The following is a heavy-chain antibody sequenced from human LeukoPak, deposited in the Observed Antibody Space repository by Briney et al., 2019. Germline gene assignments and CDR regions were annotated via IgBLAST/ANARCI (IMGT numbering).Heavy chain of an antibody. CDR1: GGSISSSSYY. V-gene: IGHV4-39*07. CDR2: IYYSGST. J-gene: IGHJ5*02. Sequence: SETLSLTCTVSGGSISSSSYYWGWIRQPPGKGLEWIGSIYYSGSTYYNPSLKSRVTISVDTSKNQFSLKLSSVTAADTAVYYCARALFGFDPWGQGTLVTVSS. CDR3: ARALFGFDP.